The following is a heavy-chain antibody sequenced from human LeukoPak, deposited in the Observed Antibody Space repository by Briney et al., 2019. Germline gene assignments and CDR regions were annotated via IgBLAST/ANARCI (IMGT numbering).Heavy chain of an antibody. Sequence: PGGSLRLSCAASGFTFSSYSMNWVRQAPGKGLEWVSSIGTDSNYIYYADSVKGRFTISRDNSKNTLYLQMNSLRAEDTAVYYCAKVPGHDFWSGSWAFDIWGQGTMVTVSS. D-gene: IGHD3-3*01. V-gene: IGHV3-21*04. CDR2: IGTDSNYI. CDR3: AKVPGHDFWSGSWAFDI. CDR1: GFTFSSYS. J-gene: IGHJ3*02.